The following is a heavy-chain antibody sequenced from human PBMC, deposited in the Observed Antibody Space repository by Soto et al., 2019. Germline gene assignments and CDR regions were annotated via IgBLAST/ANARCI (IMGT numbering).Heavy chain of an antibody. CDR2: IYSGGST. D-gene: IGHD6-6*01. V-gene: IGHV3-53*01. CDR1: GFTVSSNY. J-gene: IGHJ3*02. CDR3: ARGGGIAARRNAFDI. Sequence: HPGGSLRLSCAASGFTVSSNYMSWVRQAPGKGLEWVSVIYSGGSTYYADSVKGRFTISRDNSKNTLYLQMNSLRAEDTAVYYCARGGGIAARRNAFDIWGQGTMVTVSS.